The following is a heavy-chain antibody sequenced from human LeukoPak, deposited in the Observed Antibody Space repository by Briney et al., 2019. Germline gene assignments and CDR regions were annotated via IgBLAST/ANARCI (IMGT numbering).Heavy chain of an antibody. D-gene: IGHD3-10*01. J-gene: IGHJ4*02. CDR1: GGTFSSYA. Sequence: SVKVSCKASGGTFSSYAISWVRQAPGQGLEWMGGIIPIFGTANYAQKFQGRVTITADKSTSTAYMELSSLRSEDTAVYYCARDLAVRGVIGFDNWGQGTLVTVSS. V-gene: IGHV1-69*06. CDR2: IIPIFGTA. CDR3: ARDLAVRGVIGFDN.